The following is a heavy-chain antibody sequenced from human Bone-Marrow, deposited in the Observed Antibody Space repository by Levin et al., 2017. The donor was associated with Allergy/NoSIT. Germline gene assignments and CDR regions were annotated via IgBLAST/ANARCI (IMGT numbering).Heavy chain of an antibody. V-gene: IGHV3-48*04. J-gene: IGHJ5*02. CDR2: ISSSSNTM. CDR1: GFTFSSYS. Sequence: SSETLSLTCAASGFTFSSYSMNWVRQAPGKGLEWISYISSSSNTMYYADSVKGRFTISRDNAKNSLFLQMSSLRAEDTAVYYCARKRGSSWYLWFDPWGQGTLVTVSS. D-gene: IGHD6-13*01. CDR3: ARKRGSSWYLWFDP.